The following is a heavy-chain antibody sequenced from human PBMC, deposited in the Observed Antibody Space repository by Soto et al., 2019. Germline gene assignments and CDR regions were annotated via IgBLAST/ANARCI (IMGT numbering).Heavy chain of an antibody. CDR2: IYYSGST. V-gene: IGHV4-59*07. J-gene: IGHJ4*02. D-gene: IGHD3-22*01. Sequence: SGTLSLTCTGSGGSIRAYYWSGIRQPPGKGLEWIGFIYYSGSTNYNPSLKSRVTISVDTSQNQFSLMLTSVTAADTAVYYCARPRSSGYAGEFDYWGQGTLVTVS. CDR1: GGSIRAYY. CDR3: ARPRSSGYAGEFDY.